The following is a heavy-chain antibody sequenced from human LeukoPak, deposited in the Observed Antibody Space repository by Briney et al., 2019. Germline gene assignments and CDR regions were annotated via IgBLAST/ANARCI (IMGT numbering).Heavy chain of an antibody. V-gene: IGHV4-59*01. Sequence: SETLSLTCTVSGGSISSYYWSWIRQPPGKGLERIGYIYYSGSTNYNPSLKSRVTISVDTSKNQFSLKLSSVTAADTAVYYCARERLGYCSGGSCSEGFDPWGQGTLVTVSS. CDR1: GGSISSYY. D-gene: IGHD2-15*01. CDR3: ARERLGYCSGGSCSEGFDP. CDR2: IYYSGST. J-gene: IGHJ5*02.